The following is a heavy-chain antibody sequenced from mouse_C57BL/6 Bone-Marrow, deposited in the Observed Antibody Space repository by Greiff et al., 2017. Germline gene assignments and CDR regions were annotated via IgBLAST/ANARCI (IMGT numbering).Heavy chain of an antibody. CDR1: GYTFTDSY. J-gene: IGHJ3*01. CDR2: INPYNGGA. V-gene: IGHV1-19*01. CDR3: ARRIYYGYLAY. D-gene: IGHD2-2*01. Sequence: EVQLQESGPVLVKPGASVKMSCKASGYTFTDSYMNWVKQSHGKSLEWIGVINPYNGGASYNQKFQGKAQLTVDKSSSTTYMELNSLTTEDSAVYYCARRIYYGYLAYWGQGTLVTVSA.